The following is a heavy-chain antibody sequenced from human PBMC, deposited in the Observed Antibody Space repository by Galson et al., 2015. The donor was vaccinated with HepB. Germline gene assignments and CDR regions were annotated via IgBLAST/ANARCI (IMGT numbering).Heavy chain of an antibody. V-gene: IGHV3-23*01. CDR3: AKAYSSGWYFWYFEL. CDR2: ISGSGGST. Sequence: SLRLSCAASGFTFSSYAMSWVRQAPGKGLEWVSAISGSGGSTYYADSVKGRFTISRDNSKNTLYLQMNSLRAEDTAVYYCAKAYSSGWYFWYFELWGRGTLVTVSS. CDR1: GFTFSSYA. D-gene: IGHD6-19*01. J-gene: IGHJ2*01.